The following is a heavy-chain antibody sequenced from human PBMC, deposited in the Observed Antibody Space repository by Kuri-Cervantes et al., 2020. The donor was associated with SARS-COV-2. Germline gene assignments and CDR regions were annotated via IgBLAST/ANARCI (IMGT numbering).Heavy chain of an antibody. Sequence: SETLSLTCTVSGGSISSGDYYWDWIRQPPGKGLEWIGSIYYSGSTYNNPSLKSRVTISADTSKNQFSLRLRSVTAADTAVYYCARRQPTVFGAADWFDPWGRGTLVTVSS. D-gene: IGHD3-3*01. CDR1: GGSISSGDYY. CDR3: ARRQPTVFGAADWFDP. V-gene: IGHV4-39*01. CDR2: IYYSGST. J-gene: IGHJ5*02.